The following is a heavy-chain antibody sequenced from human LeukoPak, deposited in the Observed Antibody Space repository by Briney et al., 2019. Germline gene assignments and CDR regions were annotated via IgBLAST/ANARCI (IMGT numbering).Heavy chain of an antibody. CDR2: ISYDGSKT. CDR3: TRDVPEYYGSGSYYP. D-gene: IGHD3-10*01. J-gene: IGHJ5*02. Sequence: GGSLILSCAASGFTFSNYAMHWVRQAPGKGLEWVAVISYDGSKTYYADSVKGRFTISRDNSKNTLYLQMNSLRAEDTAVYYCTRDVPEYYGSGSYYPWGQGTVVTVSS. CDR1: GFTFSNYA. V-gene: IGHV3-30-3*01.